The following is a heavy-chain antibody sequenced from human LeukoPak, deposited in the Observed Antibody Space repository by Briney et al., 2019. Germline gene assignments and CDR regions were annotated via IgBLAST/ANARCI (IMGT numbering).Heavy chain of an antibody. J-gene: IGHJ4*02. D-gene: IGHD4-17*01. V-gene: IGHV4-61*01. CDR2: IYYSGST. CDR3: ARERYGDSVDY. CDR1: GGSVSSGSYY. Sequence: SETLSLTCTVSGGSVSSGSYYWSWHRQPPGKGLEWIGYIYYSGSTNYNPSLKSRVTISVDTSRNQFSLKLSSVTAADTAMYYCARERYGDSVDYWGQGTLVTVSS.